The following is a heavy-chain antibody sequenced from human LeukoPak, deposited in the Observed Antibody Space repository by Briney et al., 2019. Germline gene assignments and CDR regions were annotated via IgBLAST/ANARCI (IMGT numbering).Heavy chain of an antibody. V-gene: IGHV1-2*02. CDR3: ARDATSYDYINY. CDR2: INPNSGGT. J-gene: IGHJ4*02. Sequence: GASVKVSCKASGYTFSGYDMHWVRQAPGQGLEWMGWINPNSGGTNYAQKFQGRVTMTRDTSISTAYMELDRLKSDDTAVYYCARDATSYDYINYRVQGTLVTVSS. CDR1: GYTFSGYD. D-gene: IGHD5-12*01.